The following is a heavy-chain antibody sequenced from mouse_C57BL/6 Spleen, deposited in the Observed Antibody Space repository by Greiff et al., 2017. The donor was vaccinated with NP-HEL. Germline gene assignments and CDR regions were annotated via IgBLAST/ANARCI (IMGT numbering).Heavy chain of an antibody. CDR3: TRDDYYGSSYGFDY. Sequence: EVKLVASGEGLVKPGGSLKLSCAASGFTFSSYAMSWVRQTPEKRLEWVAYISSGGDYIYYADTVTGRFTISRDNARNTLYLQMSSLKSEDTAMYYCTRDDYYGSSYGFDYWGQGTTLTVSS. CDR1: GFTFSSYA. V-gene: IGHV5-9-1*02. J-gene: IGHJ2*01. D-gene: IGHD1-1*01. CDR2: ISSGGDYI.